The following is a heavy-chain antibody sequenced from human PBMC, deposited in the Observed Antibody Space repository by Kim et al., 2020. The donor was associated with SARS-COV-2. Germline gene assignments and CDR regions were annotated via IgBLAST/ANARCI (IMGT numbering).Heavy chain of an antibody. V-gene: IGHV3-53*01. Sequence: RFTISRDNSKNTLYLQMNSLRAEDTAVYYCATQQYYYDSSGYHWGPYFDYWGQGTLVTVSS. J-gene: IGHJ4*02. D-gene: IGHD3-22*01. CDR3: ATQQYYYDSSGYHWGPYFDY.